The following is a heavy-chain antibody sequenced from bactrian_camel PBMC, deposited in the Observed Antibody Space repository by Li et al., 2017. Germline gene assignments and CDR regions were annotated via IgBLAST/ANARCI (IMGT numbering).Heavy chain of an antibody. CDR1: GYDFSGGC. Sequence: QVQLVESGGDSVQAGGSLRLSCAASGYDFSGGCMAWFRQVPGKQRDGVASICTRIGHSYYADSVQGRFTISRDSAKNRIYLQMNSLNPEDTAMYYCAADKTWYTNSLIDTAYNYWGQGTQVTVS. J-gene: IGHJ4*01. D-gene: IGHD1*01. V-gene: IGHV3-3*01. CDR2: ICTRIGHS. CDR3: AADKTWYTNSLIDTAYNY.